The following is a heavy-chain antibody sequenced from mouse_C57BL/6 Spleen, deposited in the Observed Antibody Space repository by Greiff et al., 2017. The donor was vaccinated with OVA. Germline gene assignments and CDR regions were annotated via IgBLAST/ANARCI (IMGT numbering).Heavy chain of an antibody. Sequence: VQLQQPGTELVKPGASVKLSCKASGYTFTSYWMHWVKQRPGQGLAWIGNINPSNGGTNYNEKFKSKATLTVDTSSSTAYMQLSSLTSEDSAVYYCALTETGWYFDVWGTGTTVTVSS. CDR2: INPSNGGT. CDR3: ALTETGWYFDV. CDR1: GYTFTSYW. J-gene: IGHJ1*03. V-gene: IGHV1-53*01. D-gene: IGHD4-1*01.